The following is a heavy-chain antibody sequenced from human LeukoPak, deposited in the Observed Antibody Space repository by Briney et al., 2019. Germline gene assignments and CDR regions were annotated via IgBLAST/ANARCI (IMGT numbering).Heavy chain of an antibody. CDR3: AKSGGDGLIDY. J-gene: IGHJ4*02. D-gene: IGHD1-26*01. CDR2: IYYSGST. Sequence: SETLSLTCTVSGPSISSSPFYSGWIRQAPGKGLDWIGSIYYSGSTYYNSSLSSRVTISLDTSQNRSSLPLTSVTAADTVVYYCAKSGGDGLIDYWGQGTLVTVSS. V-gene: IGHV4-39*01. CDR1: GPSISSSPFY.